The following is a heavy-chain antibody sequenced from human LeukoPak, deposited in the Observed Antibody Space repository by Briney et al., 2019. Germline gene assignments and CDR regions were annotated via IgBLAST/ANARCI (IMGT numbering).Heavy chain of an antibody. CDR3: ARKMRGAARPVPHYYYYYYMDV. Sequence: PSETLSLTCTVSGGSISGYYWTWLRQPPGKGLEWIGYMYYNGNTNYNPSLKSRVTISVDPSKNQFSLKLSSVTAADTAVYYCARKMRGAARPVPHYYYYYYMDVWGNGTTVTVSS. CDR2: MYYNGNT. D-gene: IGHD6-6*01. CDR1: GGSISGYY. V-gene: IGHV4-59*12. J-gene: IGHJ6*03.